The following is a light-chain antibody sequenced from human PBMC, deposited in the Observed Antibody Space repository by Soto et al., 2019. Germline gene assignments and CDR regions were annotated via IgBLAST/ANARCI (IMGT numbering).Light chain of an antibody. CDR2: GTS. CDR1: QSVSSSY. V-gene: IGKV3-20*01. CDR3: QQYGTSPWT. J-gene: IGKJ1*01. Sequence: EIVLTQSPGTLSLSPGERATFSCRASQSVSSSYIAWYQQKRGQAPRLLIYGTSTRTSGIPDRFSGSGSGTDFSLTISRLEPEDCAVYYCQQYGTSPWTFGQGTKVDIK.